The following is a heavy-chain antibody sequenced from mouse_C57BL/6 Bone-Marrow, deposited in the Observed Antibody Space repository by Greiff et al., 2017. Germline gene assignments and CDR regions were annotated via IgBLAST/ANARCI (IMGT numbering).Heavy chain of an antibody. V-gene: IGHV5-17*01. Sequence: EVKVVESGGGLVKPGGSLKLSCAASGFTFSDYGMHWVRQAPEKGLEWVAYISSGSSTIYYADTVKGRFTISRDNAKNTLFLQMTSLRSEDTAMYYCARNYGSSIWYFDVWGTGTTVTVSS. CDR1: GFTFSDYG. CDR2: ISSGSSTI. D-gene: IGHD1-1*01. J-gene: IGHJ1*03. CDR3: ARNYGSSIWYFDV.